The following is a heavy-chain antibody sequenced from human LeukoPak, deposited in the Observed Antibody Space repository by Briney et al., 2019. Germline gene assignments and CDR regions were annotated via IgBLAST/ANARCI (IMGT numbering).Heavy chain of an antibody. J-gene: IGHJ4*02. Sequence: GGSLRLSCAASGFTFSSYAMHWVRQAPGKGLEWVAVISYDGSNKYYADSVKGRFTISRDNSKITLYLQMNSLRAEDTAVYYCARDGFDYWGQGTLVTVSS. CDR2: ISYDGSNK. CDR3: ARDGFDY. CDR1: GFTFSSYA. V-gene: IGHV3-30*04.